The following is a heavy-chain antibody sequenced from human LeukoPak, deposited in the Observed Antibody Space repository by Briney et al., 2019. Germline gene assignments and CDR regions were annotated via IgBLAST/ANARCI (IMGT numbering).Heavy chain of an antibody. Sequence: GGSLRLSCAASGSTFSRYYMHWVRQAPGKGLVWVSRINSDGSSTTYADPVKGRFTISRDNAKNTLYLQMNSLKVEDTAVYYCTRVFVGDEYSSSGYWGQGTLVTVSS. CDR1: GSTFSRYY. CDR2: INSDGSST. J-gene: IGHJ4*02. D-gene: IGHD6-13*01. CDR3: TRVFVGDEYSSSGY. V-gene: IGHV3-74*01.